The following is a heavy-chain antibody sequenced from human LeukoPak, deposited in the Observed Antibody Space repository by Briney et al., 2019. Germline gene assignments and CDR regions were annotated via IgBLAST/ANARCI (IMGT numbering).Heavy chain of an antibody. CDR3: ARDQRYISRKTRYYYMDV. D-gene: IGHD6-13*01. V-gene: IGHV3-48*01. Sequence: GGSLRLSCAASGFTLSSYSMNWVRQAPGKGLEWVSYISSSGSTIYYADSVKGRFTISRDNSKNTLYLQMNSLRAEDTAVYYCARDQRYISRKTRYYYMDVWGKGTTVTVSS. CDR2: ISSSGSTI. CDR1: GFTLSSYS. J-gene: IGHJ6*03.